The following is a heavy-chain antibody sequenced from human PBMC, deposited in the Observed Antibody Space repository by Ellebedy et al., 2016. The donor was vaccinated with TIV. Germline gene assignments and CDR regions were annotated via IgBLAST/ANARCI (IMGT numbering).Heavy chain of an antibody. CDR2: INPNSGGT. D-gene: IGHD3-16*02. CDR1: GYTFTGYY. J-gene: IGHJ6*02. Sequence: AASVKVSCKASGYTFTGYYVHWVRQAPGQGLEWMGWINPNSGGTNYAQKFQGWVTMTRDTSISTAYMELNRLRSDDTAVYFCARGKEDMITFGGVIVNLDYYYGMDVWGQGTTVTVSS. CDR3: ARGKEDMITFGGVIVNLDYYYGMDV. V-gene: IGHV1-2*04.